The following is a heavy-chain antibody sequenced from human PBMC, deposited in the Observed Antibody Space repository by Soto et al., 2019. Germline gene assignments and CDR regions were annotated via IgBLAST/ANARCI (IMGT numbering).Heavy chain of an antibody. V-gene: IGHV3-53*01. CDR3: ARRYCSSTSCLIYGMEV. CDR2: IYSGGST. D-gene: IGHD2-2*01. J-gene: IGHJ6*02. Sequence: GGSLRLSCAASGFTVSSNYMSWVRQAPGKGVEWVSVIYSGGSTYYADSVKGRFTISRDNSKNTLYLQMNSLRAEDTAVYYCARRYCSSTSCLIYGMEVWGQGSTVIVSS. CDR1: GFTVSSNY.